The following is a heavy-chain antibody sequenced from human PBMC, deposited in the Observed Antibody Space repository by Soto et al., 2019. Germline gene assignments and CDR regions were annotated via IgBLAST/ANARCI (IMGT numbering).Heavy chain of an antibody. D-gene: IGHD3-3*01. V-gene: IGHV1-69*04. CDR2: IIPILGIA. Sequence: SVKVSCKASGGTFSSYTISWVRQAPGQGLEWMGRIIPILGIANYAQKFQGRVTITADKSTSTAYMELSSLRSEDTAVYYCARDRKDDFWSGYSRWFDPWGQGTLVTVSS. CDR3: ARDRKDDFWSGYSRWFDP. CDR1: GGTFSSYT. J-gene: IGHJ5*02.